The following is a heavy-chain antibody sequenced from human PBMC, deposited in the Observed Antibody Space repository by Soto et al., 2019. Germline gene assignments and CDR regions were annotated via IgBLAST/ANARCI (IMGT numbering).Heavy chain of an antibody. CDR1: GYTFTSYD. CDR2: MNPNSGNI. J-gene: IGHJ6*02. V-gene: IGHV1-8*01. Sequence: QVQLVQSGAEVKKPGASVKVSCKASGYTFTSYDINWVRQATGQGLEWMGWMNPNSGNIGYAQKFQGRVTMTRNTSISTAYMELSSLRSEGTAVYYCARERAVVITTMGREDYYYYGMDVWGQGTTVTVSS. CDR3: ARERAVVITTMGREDYYYYGMDV. D-gene: IGHD3-22*01.